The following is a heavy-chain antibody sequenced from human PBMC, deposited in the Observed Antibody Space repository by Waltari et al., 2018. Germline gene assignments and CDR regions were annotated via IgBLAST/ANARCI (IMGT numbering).Heavy chain of an antibody. CDR2: IYSGGST. D-gene: IGHD6-19*01. V-gene: IGHV3-23*03. CDR1: GFTFSSYA. J-gene: IGHJ4*02. CDR3: AKDKLSSGVYYFDY. Sequence: EVQLLESGGGLVQPGGSLRISCAASGFTFSSYAMGWVRQAPGKGLEWVSVIYSGGSTYYADSVKGRFTISRDNSKNTLYLQMNSLRAEDTAVYYCAKDKLSSGVYYFDYWGQGTLVTVSS.